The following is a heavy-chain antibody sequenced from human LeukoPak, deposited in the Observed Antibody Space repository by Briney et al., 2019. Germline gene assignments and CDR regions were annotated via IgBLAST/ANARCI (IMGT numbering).Heavy chain of an antibody. Sequence: PSETLSLTCTVSGGSISSYYWSWIRQPPGKGLEWNGYIYYSGSTNYNPSLKSRVTISVDTSKNQFSLKLSSVTAADTAVYYCARAYNLFDAFDIWGQGTMVTVSS. CDR2: IYYSGST. J-gene: IGHJ3*02. CDR3: ARAYNLFDAFDI. CDR1: GGSISSYY. V-gene: IGHV4-59*01. D-gene: IGHD1-14*01.